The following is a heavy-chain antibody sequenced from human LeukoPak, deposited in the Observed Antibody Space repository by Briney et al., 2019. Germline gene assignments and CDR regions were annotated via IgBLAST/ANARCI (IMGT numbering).Heavy chain of an antibody. J-gene: IGHJ1*01. V-gene: IGHV3-23*01. CDR2: ISGGGGTT. CDR1: GFTFSSYV. D-gene: IGHD2-15*01. CDR3: AKSPVGYCSGGSCYVGYFHH. Sequence: GGSLRLSCAASGFTFSSYVMGWVRQAPGKGLEWVSSISGGGGTTYYADSVKGRFTISRDNSKNTLYLQMNSLRAEDTAVYYCAKSPVGYCSGGSCYVGYFHHRGQGTLVTVSS.